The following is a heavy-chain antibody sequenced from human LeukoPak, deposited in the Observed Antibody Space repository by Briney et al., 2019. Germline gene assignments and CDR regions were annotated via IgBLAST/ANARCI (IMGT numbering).Heavy chain of an antibody. V-gene: IGHV1-69*02. D-gene: IGHD2-2*02. CDR1: GYTFTGYY. CDR3: ATDCSSTSCYIDHDAFDI. J-gene: IGHJ3*02. CDR2: IIPILGIA. Sequence: GASVKVSCKASGYTFTGYYMHWVRQAPGQGLEWMGRIIPILGIANYAQKFQGRVTITADKSTSTAYMELSSLRSEDTAVYYCATDCSSTSCYIDHDAFDIWGQGTMVTVSS.